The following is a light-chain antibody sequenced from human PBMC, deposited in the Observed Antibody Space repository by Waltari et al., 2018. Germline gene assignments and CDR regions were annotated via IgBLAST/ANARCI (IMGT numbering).Light chain of an antibody. V-gene: IGKV4-1*01. Sequence: DIVMTQSPDSLAVSLGERATINCKSSQGVLSSSNNENYLAWYQQKPGQPPKLLIYWASTRESGVPDRFSGSGSGTDFTLTISSLQAEDVAVYYCQQYFSTPFTFGPGTKVDI. J-gene: IGKJ3*01. CDR3: QQYFSTPFT. CDR2: WAS. CDR1: QGVLSSSNNENY.